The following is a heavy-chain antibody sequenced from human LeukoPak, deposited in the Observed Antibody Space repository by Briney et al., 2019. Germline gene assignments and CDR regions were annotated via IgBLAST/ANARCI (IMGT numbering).Heavy chain of an antibody. CDR2: IYYSGST. V-gene: IGHV4-59*08. CDR1: GGSISSYY. D-gene: IGHD6-19*01. CDR3: ARPGIAGAGKGGVNWSAP. J-gene: IGHJ5*02. Sequence: PSETLSLTCTVSGGSISSYYWSWIRQPPGKGLEWIGYIYYSGSTNYNPSLKSRVTISVDTSKNQFSLKLSSVTAADTAVYYCARPGIAGAGKGGVNWSAPWGQEPLATVSS.